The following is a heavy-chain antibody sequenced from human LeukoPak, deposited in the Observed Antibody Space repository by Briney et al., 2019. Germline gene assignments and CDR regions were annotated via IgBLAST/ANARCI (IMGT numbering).Heavy chain of an antibody. V-gene: IGHV5-51*01. CDR2: IYPGDSDT. CDR1: GYNFTSYW. J-gene: IGHJ4*02. CDR3: ASSNLLYYYGSGSYYNVPPFDY. Sequence: MRGESLKISFKCSGYNFTSYWIGWVRQLPGKGLEGMGIIYPGDSDTRYSPSCQGQVTISADKSISTAYLQWSSLKASDTAMYYCASSNLLYYYGSGSYYNVPPFDYWGQGTLVTVSS. D-gene: IGHD3-10*01.